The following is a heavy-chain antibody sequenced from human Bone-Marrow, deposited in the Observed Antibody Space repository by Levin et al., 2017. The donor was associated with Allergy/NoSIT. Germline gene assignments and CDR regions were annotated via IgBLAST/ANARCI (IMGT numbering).Heavy chain of an antibody. Sequence: ASVKVSCKVSGYTLTEISMHWVRQGPGKGLEWMGGFDPEDGETIYAQKFQGRVTMTEDTSTDTAYMELSSLRSEDTAVYYCVTAKSSDSEWSSVGHGMDVWGQGTTVTVSS. CDR2: FDPEDGET. J-gene: IGHJ6*02. CDR1: GYTLTEIS. V-gene: IGHV1-24*01. CDR3: VTAKSSDSEWSSVGHGMDV. D-gene: IGHD3-3*01.